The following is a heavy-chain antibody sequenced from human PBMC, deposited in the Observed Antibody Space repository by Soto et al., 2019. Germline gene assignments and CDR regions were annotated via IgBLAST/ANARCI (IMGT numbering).Heavy chain of an antibody. CDR2: IYYSGST. V-gene: IGHV4-39*01. J-gene: IGHJ6*03. CDR1: GGSISSSSYY. Sequence: SATLSLTCTVSGGSISSSSYYWGWIRQPPGKGLEWIGSIYYSGSTYYNPSLKSRVTISVDTSKNQFSLKLSSVTAADTAVYYCARHDSRGEHYYYMDVWGKGTTVTVSS. D-gene: IGHD1-1*01. CDR3: ARHDSRGEHYYYMDV.